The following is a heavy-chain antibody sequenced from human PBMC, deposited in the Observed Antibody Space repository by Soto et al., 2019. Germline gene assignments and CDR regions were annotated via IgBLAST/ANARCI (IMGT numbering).Heavy chain of an antibody. CDR2: IKSKTDGGTT. Sequence: GGSLRLSCAASGFTFSNAWMSWVRQAPGKGLEWVGRIKSKTDGGTTDYAAPVKGRFTISRDDSKNTLYLQMNSLKTEDTAVYYCTTDRLEGYGDYIRFDYWGQGTLVTVSS. CDR1: GFTFSNAW. J-gene: IGHJ4*02. D-gene: IGHD4-17*01. V-gene: IGHV3-15*01. CDR3: TTDRLEGYGDYIRFDY.